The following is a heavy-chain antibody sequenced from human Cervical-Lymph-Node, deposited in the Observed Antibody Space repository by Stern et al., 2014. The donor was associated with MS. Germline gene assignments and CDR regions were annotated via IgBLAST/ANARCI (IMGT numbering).Heavy chain of an antibody. D-gene: IGHD6-6*01. CDR3: ARSSFSNSSLFDY. J-gene: IGHJ4*02. CDR2: ISAYNGKT. Sequence: QVQLGQSGAEVKKPGASVKVSCKASGYTFRDYGITWVRQAPGQGLEWMGWISAYNGKTNYAQMLQGRVTMTTDTSTSTAYMELRSLSSDDAAVYYCARSSFSNSSLFDYWGQGTLLTVSS. V-gene: IGHV1-18*01. CDR1: GYTFRDYG.